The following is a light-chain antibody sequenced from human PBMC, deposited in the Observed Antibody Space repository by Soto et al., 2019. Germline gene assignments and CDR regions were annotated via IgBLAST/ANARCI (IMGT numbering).Light chain of an antibody. CDR2: EVS. V-gene: IGLV2-8*01. CDR1: SGDVGGHNF. Sequence: QSALTQPPSASGSPGQSVTISCTGTSGDVGGHNFVSWYQFHPGKAPKLIIYEVSKRPSGVPNSFSGSKSDNTASLTVSGLEAEDEADYFCSSYAGTNKVFGGGTKLTVL. J-gene: IGLJ3*02. CDR3: SSYAGTNKV.